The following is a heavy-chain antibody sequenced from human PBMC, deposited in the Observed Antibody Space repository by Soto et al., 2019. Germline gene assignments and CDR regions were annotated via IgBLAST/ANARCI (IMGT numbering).Heavy chain of an antibody. D-gene: IGHD2-2*01. CDR1: GYTFTSYA. CDR2: INAGNGNT. CDR3: ARETSDRTAPSFDP. Sequence: ASVKVSCKASGYTFTSYAMHWVRQAPGQRLEWMGWINAGNGNTKYLQKFQGRVTITRDTSASTAYMELSSLRSEDTAVYYCARETSDRTAPSFDPWGQGTLVTVSS. J-gene: IGHJ5*02. V-gene: IGHV1-3*01.